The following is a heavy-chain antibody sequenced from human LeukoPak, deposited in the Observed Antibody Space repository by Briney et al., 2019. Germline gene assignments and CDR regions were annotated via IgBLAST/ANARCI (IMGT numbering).Heavy chain of an antibody. J-gene: IGHJ4*02. Sequence: PGGSLRLSCAASGFTFSTYWMHWVRQAPGKGLEWVSHIKNDGSSTNYADSVKGRFTISRDNAKNTLYLQMNSLRVEDTGVYYCASWGEGDLDNWDQGNLVTVSS. CDR2: IKNDGSST. CDR3: ASWGEGDLDN. V-gene: IGHV3-74*01. D-gene: IGHD3-10*01. CDR1: GFTFSTYW.